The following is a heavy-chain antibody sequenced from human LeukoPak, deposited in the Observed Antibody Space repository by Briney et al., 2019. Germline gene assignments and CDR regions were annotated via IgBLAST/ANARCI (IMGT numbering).Heavy chain of an antibody. J-gene: IGHJ4*02. CDR2: INHSGST. V-gene: IGHV4-34*01. Sequence: SETLSLTCAVYGGSFSGYYWSWIRQPPGKGLVWIGEINHSGSTNYNPSLKSRVTISVDTSKNQFSLKLSSVTAADTAVYYCARVSLWADYWGQGTLVTVSS. CDR1: GGSFSGYY. D-gene: IGHD3-10*01. CDR3: ARVSLWADY.